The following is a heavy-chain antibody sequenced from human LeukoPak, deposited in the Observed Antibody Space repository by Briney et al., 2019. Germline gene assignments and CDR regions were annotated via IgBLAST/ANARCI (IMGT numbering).Heavy chain of an antibody. J-gene: IGHJ4*02. CDR3: LTNEWVGESLYIY. Sequence: GGSLTLPCAASGLIFILHDLNWPAQAPGKGWKGVSNFSRGGTNIQYTDSVKGRFTISRDDAKNSLNLQMNSLRVEDTAVYYCLTNEWVGESLYIYWGQGIQVTVSS. CDR2: FSRGGTNI. V-gene: IGHV3-48*03. CDR1: GLIFILHD. D-gene: IGHD3-10*01.